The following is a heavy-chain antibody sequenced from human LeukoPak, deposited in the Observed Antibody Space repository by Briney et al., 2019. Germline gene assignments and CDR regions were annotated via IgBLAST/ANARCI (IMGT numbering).Heavy chain of an antibody. V-gene: IGHV1-18*01. Sequence: ASVKVSCKASGYIFTSYGISWVRQAPGQGLEWIGWISVYNGNTNYPQRPQGRVTMTTDTSTTTAYMELRSLRSDDTAVYYCARDINGYYYDSQGYYPTDLWGQGTLVTVSS. CDR3: ARDINGYYYDSQGYYPTDL. CDR1: GYIFTSYG. J-gene: IGHJ5*02. D-gene: IGHD3-22*01. CDR2: ISVYNGNT.